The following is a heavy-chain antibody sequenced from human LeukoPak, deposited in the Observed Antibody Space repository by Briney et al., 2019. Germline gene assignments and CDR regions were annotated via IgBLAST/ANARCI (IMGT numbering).Heavy chain of an antibody. J-gene: IGHJ4*02. CDR2: IYYSGST. V-gene: IGHV4-39*01. CDR1: GGSISSSSYY. CDR3: ACSYGDYVWEQLRLFDY. Sequence: PSETLSLTCTVSGGSISSSSYYWGWIRQPPGKGLEWIGSIYYSGSTYYNPSLKSRVTISVDTSKNQFSLKLSSVTAADTAVYYCACSYGDYVWEQLRLFDYWGQGTLVTVSS. D-gene: IGHD4-17*01.